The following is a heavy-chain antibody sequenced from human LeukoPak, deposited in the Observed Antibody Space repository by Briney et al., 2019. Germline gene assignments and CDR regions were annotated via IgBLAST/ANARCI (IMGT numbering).Heavy chain of an antibody. Sequence: PGGSLRLSCAASGFTFSSYGMNWVRQAPGKGPEWVSSISSSSSYIYYADSVKGRFTISRDNAKNSLYLQMNSLRAEDTAVYYCVRDLRFGDYTAVWGQGTMVTVSS. D-gene: IGHD4-17*01. CDR1: GFTFSSYG. CDR3: VRDLRFGDYTAV. V-gene: IGHV3-21*01. CDR2: ISSSSSYI. J-gene: IGHJ3*01.